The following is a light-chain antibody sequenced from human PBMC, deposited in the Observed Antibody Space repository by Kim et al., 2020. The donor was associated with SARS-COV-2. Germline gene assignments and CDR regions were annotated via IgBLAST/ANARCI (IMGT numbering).Light chain of an antibody. CDR1: SSDVGRYKY. CDR2: DVS. CDR3: SSYASSRSYV. V-gene: IGLV2-14*04. Sequence: GQSDTIACTGTSSDVGRYKYVSWYQQHPGKAPKLMIYDVSERPSGVSNRFSGSKSGNTASLTISGLQAEDEANYYCSSYASSRSYVFGTGTKVTVL. J-gene: IGLJ1*01.